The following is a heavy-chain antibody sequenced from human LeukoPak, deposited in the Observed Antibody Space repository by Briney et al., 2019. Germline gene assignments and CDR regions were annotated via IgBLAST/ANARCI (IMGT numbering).Heavy chain of an antibody. J-gene: IGHJ6*03. D-gene: IGHD6-6*01. CDR1: GGSFSGYY. Sequence: SETLSLTCAVYGGSFSGYYWSWIRQPPGKGLEWIGEINHSGSTNYNPSPKSRVTISVDTSKNQFSLKLSSVTAADTAVYYCARRILYSSSALYYYYYYMDVWGKGTTVTVSS. CDR3: ARRILYSSSALYYYYYYMDV. V-gene: IGHV4-34*01. CDR2: INHSGST.